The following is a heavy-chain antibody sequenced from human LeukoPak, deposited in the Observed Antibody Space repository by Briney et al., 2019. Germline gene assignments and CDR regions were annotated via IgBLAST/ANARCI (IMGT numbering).Heavy chain of an antibody. CDR3: ARRYMATSAEDFDY. J-gene: IGHJ4*02. CDR1: GFTFRNHW. D-gene: IGHD3-16*02. Sequence: GGSLRLSCAASGFTFRNHWMTWVRQAPGKGLEGVANIKKDGSEKYYVDSVKGRFTISRDNSKNSLYLQMNSLRAEDTAVYYCARRYMATSAEDFDYWGQGTLVTVSS. CDR2: IKKDGSEK. V-gene: IGHV3-7*03.